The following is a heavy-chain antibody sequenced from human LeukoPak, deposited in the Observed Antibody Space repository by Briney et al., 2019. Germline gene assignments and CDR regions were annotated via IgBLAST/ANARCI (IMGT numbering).Heavy chain of an antibody. Sequence: SETLSLTCTVSGGSISSSSYSWGWIRQPPGKGLEWIGTIYYSGSAYYNPSLKSRVTMSVDTSKNHFSVKLTSVTAADTAVYYCAKHIFATYSNNWYDYRGQGTPVTVSS. V-gene: IGHV4-39*01. CDR3: AKHIFATYSNNWYDY. CDR1: GGSISSSSYS. D-gene: IGHD6-13*01. J-gene: IGHJ5*01. CDR2: IYYSGSA.